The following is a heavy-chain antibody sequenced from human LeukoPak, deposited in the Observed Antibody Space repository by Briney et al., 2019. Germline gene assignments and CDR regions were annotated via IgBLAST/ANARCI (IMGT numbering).Heavy chain of an antibody. J-gene: IGHJ4*02. CDR3: ARLSTVTTSFDY. Sequence: SETLSLTCIVSGGSISSYYWSWIRQPAGKGLEWIGRIYTSGTTHYNPSLKSRVTMSVDTSKNQFSLKLSSVTAAETAVYYCARLSTVTTSFDYWGQGTLVTVSS. V-gene: IGHV4-4*07. CDR2: IYTSGTT. CDR1: GGSISSYY. D-gene: IGHD4-17*01.